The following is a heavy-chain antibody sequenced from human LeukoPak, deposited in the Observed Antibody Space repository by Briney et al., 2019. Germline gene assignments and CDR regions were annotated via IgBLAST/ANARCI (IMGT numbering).Heavy chain of an antibody. CDR2: IWYDGSNK. J-gene: IGHJ3*02. CDR3: ARDSRGYSGYGSGDDAFDI. D-gene: IGHD5-12*01. CDR1: GFTFSTYG. Sequence: AGSLRLSCAASGFTFSTYGMHWVRQAPGKGLEWVAVIWYDGSNKYYADSVKGRFTISRDNSKNTLYLQMNSLRAEDTAVYYCARDSRGYSGYGSGDDAFDIWGQGTMVTVSS. V-gene: IGHV3-33*01.